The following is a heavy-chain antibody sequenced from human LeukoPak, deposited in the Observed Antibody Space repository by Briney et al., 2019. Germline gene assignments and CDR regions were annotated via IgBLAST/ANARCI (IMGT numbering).Heavy chain of an antibody. V-gene: IGHV1-2*02. CDR3: ARESPSSSGWYLDY. Sequence: ASVKVSCKASGYTFTGYYMHWARQASGQGLEWMGWINPNSGGTNCAQKFQGRVTMTRDTSISTAYMELSRLRSDDTAVYYCARESPSSSGWYLDYWGQGTLVTVSS. D-gene: IGHD6-19*01. CDR2: INPNSGGT. J-gene: IGHJ4*02. CDR1: GYTFTGYY.